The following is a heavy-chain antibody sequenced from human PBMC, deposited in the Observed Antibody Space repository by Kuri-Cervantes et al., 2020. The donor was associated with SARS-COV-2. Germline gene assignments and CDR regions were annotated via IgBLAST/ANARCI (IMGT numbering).Heavy chain of an antibody. D-gene: IGHD5-18*01. J-gene: IGHJ5*02. CDR1: GGSISSSSYY. Sequence: ESLKISCTVSGGSISSSSYYWGWIRQPPGKGLEWIGSIYYSGSTYYNPSLKGRVTISVDTSKNQFSLKLSSVTAADTAVYYCARHRYSYGTPDWFDPWGQGTLVTVSS. CDR2: IYYSGST. V-gene: IGHV4-39*01. CDR3: ARHRYSYGTPDWFDP.